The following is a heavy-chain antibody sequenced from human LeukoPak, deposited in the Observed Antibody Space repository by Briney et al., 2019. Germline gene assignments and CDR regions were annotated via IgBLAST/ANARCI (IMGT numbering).Heavy chain of an antibody. V-gene: IGHV3-23*01. CDR3: AKAGIGGSSLYYFDY. CDR2: IGGSGGST. J-gene: IGHJ4*02. CDR1: GFTLSRYS. Sequence: GGSLRLSCAASGFTLSRYSMNWVRQAPGKGLEWVSAIGGSGGSTYYADSVKGRFTISRDNSKNTLYLQMNSLRAEDTAVYYCAKAGIGGSSLYYFDYWGQGTLVTVSS. D-gene: IGHD6-6*01.